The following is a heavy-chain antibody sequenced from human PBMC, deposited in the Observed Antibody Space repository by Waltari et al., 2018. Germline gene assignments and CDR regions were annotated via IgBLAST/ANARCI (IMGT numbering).Heavy chain of an antibody. V-gene: IGHV1-18*01. Sequence: QVQLVQSGAEVKKPGASVKVSCKASGYTFTSYGLSWVRQAPGQGLEWMGWISAYNSNKNYAQNLQGRVTMTTDTSTSTAYMELRSLRSDDTAVYYGAKDRENYYDSSGLDYGGQGTLVTVSS. CDR3: AKDRENYYDSSGLDY. CDR1: GYTFTSYG. D-gene: IGHD3-22*01. J-gene: IGHJ4*02. CDR2: ISAYNSNK.